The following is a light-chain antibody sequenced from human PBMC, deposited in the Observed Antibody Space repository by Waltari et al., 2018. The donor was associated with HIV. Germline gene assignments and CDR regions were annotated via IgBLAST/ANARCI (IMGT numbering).Light chain of an antibody. J-gene: IGLJ2*01. CDR2: AVN. CDR1: TSTVGTYNY. Sequence: QSALTQPRSVSGSPGQSVTISCAGSTSTVGTYNYVSLYHHKSGEAPRLILYAVNQRPSGFPVRCSGAKSGDTASLIISGLQAEDEGDFYCCSYGGSWSFVFGGGTRVTVL. CDR3: CSYGGSWSFV. V-gene: IGLV2-11*01.